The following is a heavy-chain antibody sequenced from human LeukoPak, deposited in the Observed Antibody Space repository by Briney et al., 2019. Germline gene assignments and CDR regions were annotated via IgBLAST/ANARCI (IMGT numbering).Heavy chain of an antibody. CDR2: INQDGSEK. CDR3: ARRYCSSTSCLLDY. D-gene: IGHD2-2*01. J-gene: IGHJ4*02. Sequence: GGSLRLSCAASGFTFSSYWMSWVRQAPGKGLEWVANINQDGSEKYYVDSVKGRFTISRDNAKNSLYLQVNSLRAEDTAVYYCARRYCSSTSCLLDYWGQGTLVTVSS. V-gene: IGHV3-7*02. CDR1: GFTFSSYW.